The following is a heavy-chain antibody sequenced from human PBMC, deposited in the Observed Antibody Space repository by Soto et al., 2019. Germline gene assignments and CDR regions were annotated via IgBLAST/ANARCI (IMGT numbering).Heavy chain of an antibody. D-gene: IGHD3-22*01. CDR2: ISGSGGST. CDR3: ARSLLGSRGWFDP. V-gene: IGHV3-23*01. J-gene: IGHJ5*02. Sequence: GGSLRLSCAASGFTFSSYAMSWVRQAPGKGLEWVSAISGSGGSTYYADSVKGRFTISRDNSKNTLYLQMNSLRAEDTAAYYCARSLLGSRGWFDPWGQGTLVTVSS. CDR1: GFTFSSYA.